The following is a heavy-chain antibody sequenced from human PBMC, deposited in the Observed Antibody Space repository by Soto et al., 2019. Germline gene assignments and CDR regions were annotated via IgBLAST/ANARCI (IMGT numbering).Heavy chain of an antibody. CDR1: GYTLTELS. CDR3: ATRLRRSGWYYFDY. J-gene: IGHJ4*02. CDR2: FDPEDGET. V-gene: IGHV1-24*01. Sequence: ASVKVSCKVSGYTLTELSMHWVRQAXGKGLEWMGGFDPEDGETIYAQKFQGRVTMTEDTSTDTAYMELSSLRSEDTAVYYCATRLRRSGWYYFDYWGQGTLVTVSS. D-gene: IGHD6-19*01.